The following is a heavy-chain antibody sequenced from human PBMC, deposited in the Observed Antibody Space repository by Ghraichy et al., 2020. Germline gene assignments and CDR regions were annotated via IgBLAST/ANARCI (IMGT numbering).Heavy chain of an antibody. CDR3: ARVYDYYFDY. J-gene: IGHJ4*02. V-gene: IGHV3-23*01. D-gene: IGHD3-16*01. CDR2: ISGSGGST. CDR1: GFTFSSYV. Sequence: GGSLRLSCAASGFTFSSYVMSWVRQAPGKGLEWVSAISGSGGSTYYADSVKGRFTISRDNSKNTLYLQMNSLRAEDTAVYYCARVYDYYFDYWGQGTLVTVSS.